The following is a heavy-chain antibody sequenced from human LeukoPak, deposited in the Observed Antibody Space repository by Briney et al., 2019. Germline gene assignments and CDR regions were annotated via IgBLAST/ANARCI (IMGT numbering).Heavy chain of an antibody. D-gene: IGHD6-19*01. V-gene: IGHV1-69*06. J-gene: IGHJ4*02. CDR2: IIPIFGTA. CDR3: ARFAVHRRIVVTGQFGLDY. Sequence: GASVKVSCKASGGTFSSYAISWVRQAPGQGLEWMGGIIPIFGTANYAQKFQGRVTITADKSTSTAYMELSSLRSEDTAVYYCARFAVHRRIVVTGQFGLDYWGRGTLVTVSS. CDR1: GGTFSSYA.